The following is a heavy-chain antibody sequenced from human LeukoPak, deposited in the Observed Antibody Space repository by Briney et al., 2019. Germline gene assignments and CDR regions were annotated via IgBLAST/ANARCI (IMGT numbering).Heavy chain of an antibody. CDR1: GYTFTSYD. CDR3: AREEIAAAGKWFDP. V-gene: IGHV1-8*03. D-gene: IGHD6-13*01. CDR2: MNPNSGNT. J-gene: IGHJ5*02. Sequence: GASVKVSCKASGYTFTSYDINWVRQATGQGLEWMGWMNPNSGNTGYAQKFQGRVTITRNTSISTAYMELSSLRSEDTAVYYCAREEIAAAGKWFDPWGQGTLVTVSS.